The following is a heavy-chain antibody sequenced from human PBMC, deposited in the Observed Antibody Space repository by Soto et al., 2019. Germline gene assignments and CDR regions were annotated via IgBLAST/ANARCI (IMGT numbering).Heavy chain of an antibody. CDR2: MNPNSGNT. V-gene: IGHV1-8*01. J-gene: IGHJ4*02. CDR1: GYTFTSYD. D-gene: IGHD3-3*01. CDR3: ARGGYVGYDFWSGYYSPYYFDY. Sequence: SVKVSFKASGYTFTSYDINWVRQATGQGLEWMGWMNPNSGNTGYAQKFQGRVTMTRNTSISTAYMELSSLRSEDTAVYYCARGGYVGYDFWSGYYSPYYFDYWGQGTLVTVSS.